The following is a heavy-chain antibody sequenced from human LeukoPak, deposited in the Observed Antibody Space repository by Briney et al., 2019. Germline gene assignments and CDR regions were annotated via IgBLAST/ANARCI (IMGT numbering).Heavy chain of an antibody. CDR1: GFTYSSYA. CDR3: AKLKYDSSGYTSTVYFDY. Sequence: GGSLRLSCAASGFTYSSYAMSWFRQAPGKGLEWVSAISGSGGSTYYADSVKGRFTISRDNSKNTLYLQMNSLRAEDTAVYYCAKLKYDSSGYTSTVYFDYWGQGTLVTVSS. CDR2: ISGSGGST. J-gene: IGHJ4*02. D-gene: IGHD3-22*01. V-gene: IGHV3-23*01.